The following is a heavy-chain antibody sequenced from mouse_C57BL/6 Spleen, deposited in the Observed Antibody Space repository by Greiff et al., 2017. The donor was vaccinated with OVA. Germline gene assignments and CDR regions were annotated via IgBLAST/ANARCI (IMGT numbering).Heavy chain of an antibody. D-gene: IGHD2-3*01. CDR3: ARLYDGYYGY. V-gene: IGHV1-61*01. J-gene: IGHJ2*01. CDR2: IYPSDSET. Sequence: VHLVESGAELVRPGSSVKLSCKASGYTFTSYWMDWVKQRPGQGLEWIGNIYPSDSETHYNQKFKDKATLTVDKSSSTAYMQLSSLTSEDSAVYYCARLYDGYYGYWGQGTTLTVSS. CDR1: GYTFTSYW.